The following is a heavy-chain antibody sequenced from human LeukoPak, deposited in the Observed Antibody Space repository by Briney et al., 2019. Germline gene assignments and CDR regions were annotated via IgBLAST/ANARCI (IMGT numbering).Heavy chain of an antibody. D-gene: IGHD3-22*01. CDR1: GGTFSSYA. J-gene: IGHJ4*02. Sequence: GASVKVSCKASGGTFSSYAISWVRQAPGQGLEWMGGIIPIFGTANYAQKFQGRVTITADESTSTAYMELSSLRSEDTAVYYCARGGGYYYDSSGYYGYYFDYWGQGTLVTVSS. V-gene: IGHV1-69*13. CDR2: IIPIFGTA. CDR3: ARGGGYYYDSSGYYGYYFDY.